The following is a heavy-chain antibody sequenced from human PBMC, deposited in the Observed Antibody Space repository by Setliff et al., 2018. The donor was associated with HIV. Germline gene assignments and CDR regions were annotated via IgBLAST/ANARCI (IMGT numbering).Heavy chain of an antibody. Sequence: PSETLSLTCTVSGASISSYYWSWIRQPAGKGLEWIGRIYVSGHTDYNPSLKSRVTMSLDTSKNQLSLKLSSVTAADTAVYYCAKGLRDYTIDFYLVGFDSWGQGTPVTSPQ. V-gene: IGHV4-4*07. CDR2: IYVSGHT. CDR3: AKGLRDYTIDFYLVGFDS. J-gene: IGHJ4*02. D-gene: IGHD3-16*01. CDR1: GASISSYY.